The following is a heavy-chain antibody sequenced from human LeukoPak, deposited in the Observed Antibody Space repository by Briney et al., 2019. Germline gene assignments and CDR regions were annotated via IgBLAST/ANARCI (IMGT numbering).Heavy chain of an antibody. D-gene: IGHD6-13*01. J-gene: IGHJ6*02. CDR3: ARGRKQQLVRYYYYGMDV. V-gene: IGHV4-34*01. CDR2: INHSGST. Sequence: SETLSLTCAVYGGSFSGYYWSWIRQPPGKELEWIGEINHSGSTNYNPSLKSRVTISVDTSKNQFSLKLSSVTAADTAVYYCARGRKQQLVRYYYYGMDVWGQGTTVTVSS. CDR1: GGSFSGYY.